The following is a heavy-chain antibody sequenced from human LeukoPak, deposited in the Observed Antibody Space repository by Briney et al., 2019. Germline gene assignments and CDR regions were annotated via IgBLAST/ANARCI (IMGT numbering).Heavy chain of an antibody. Sequence: GGSLRLSCAASGFTVSSNYMSWVRQAPGKGLEWVSSISSSSSYIYYADSVKGRFTISRDNAKNSLYLQMNSLRAEDTAVYYCARAKYYYDSSGYYRFDYWGQGTLVTVSS. V-gene: IGHV3-21*01. D-gene: IGHD3-22*01. CDR2: ISSSSSYI. CDR1: GFTVSSNY. CDR3: ARAKYYYDSSGYYRFDY. J-gene: IGHJ4*02.